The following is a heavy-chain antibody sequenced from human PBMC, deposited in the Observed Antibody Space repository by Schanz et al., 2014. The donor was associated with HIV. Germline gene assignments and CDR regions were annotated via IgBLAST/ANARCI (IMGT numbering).Heavy chain of an antibody. CDR3: ARGRSGYCSGGSCPYGRYYFDY. CDR1: GYTFTSYD. J-gene: IGHJ4*02. D-gene: IGHD2-15*01. CDR2: MNPNSANT. Sequence: QVQLVQSGAEVKKPGASVKVSCKASGYTFTSYDINWVRQATGQGLEWMGWMNPNSANTGYAQKFQGRVTMTRDSSTSTAYMELTRLTSDDTAVYYCARGRSGYCSGGSCPYGRYYFDYWGQGTLVTVSS. V-gene: IGHV1-8*01.